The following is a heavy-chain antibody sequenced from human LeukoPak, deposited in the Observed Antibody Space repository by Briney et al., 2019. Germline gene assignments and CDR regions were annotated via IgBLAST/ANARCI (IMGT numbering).Heavy chain of an antibody. V-gene: IGHV6-1*01. Sequence: SQTLSLTCAISGDSVSSNIAAWNWIRQSPSRGLEWLGRTYYRSKWYNDYAVSVKSRITINPDTSKNQFSLQLNPVTPEDTAVYYCARSGYSSGWYNLDYWGQGTLVTVSS. CDR2: TYYRSKWYN. D-gene: IGHD6-19*01. J-gene: IGHJ4*02. CDR1: GDSVSSNIAA. CDR3: ARSGYSSGWYNLDY.